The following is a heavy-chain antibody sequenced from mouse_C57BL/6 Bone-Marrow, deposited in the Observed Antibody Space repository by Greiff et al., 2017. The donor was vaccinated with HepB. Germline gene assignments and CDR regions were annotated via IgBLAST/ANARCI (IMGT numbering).Heavy chain of an antibody. CDR3: ARREYYDPLFAY. Sequence: VQLQQSGPELVKPGASVKIPCKASGYTFTDYNMDWVKQSHGKSLEWIGDINPNNGGTIYNQKFKGKATLTVDKSSSTAYMELRSLTSEDTAVYYRARREYYDPLFAYWGQGTLVTVSA. CDR2: INPNNGGT. J-gene: IGHJ3*01. CDR1: GYTFTDYN. V-gene: IGHV1-18*01. D-gene: IGHD2-4*01.